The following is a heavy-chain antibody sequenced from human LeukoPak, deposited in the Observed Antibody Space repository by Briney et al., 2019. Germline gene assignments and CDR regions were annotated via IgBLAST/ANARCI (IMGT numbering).Heavy chain of an antibody. D-gene: IGHD6-6*01. J-gene: IGHJ4*02. CDR3: ARDQRVTGRPDIDY. Sequence: GGSLRLSCAASGFTFRNHWMHWVRQTPGKGLVWVSHISSDGSSTTYADSVKGRFTISRDDAKNTLYLQMNNLRAEDTAMYYCARDQRVTGRPDIDYWGQGTLVIVSS. V-gene: IGHV3-74*03. CDR1: GFTFRNHW. CDR2: ISSDGSST.